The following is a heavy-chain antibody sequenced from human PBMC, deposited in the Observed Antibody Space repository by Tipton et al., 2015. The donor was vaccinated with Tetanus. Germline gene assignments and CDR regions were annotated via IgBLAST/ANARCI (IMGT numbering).Heavy chain of an antibody. D-gene: IGHD5-18*01. CDR3: ASSVGQLWF. CDR2: IYYTGST. V-gene: IGHV4-59*06. Sequence: TLSLTCTVSDGSLGTFYWTWIRQPPGRGLEWIGYIYYTGSTYYNPSLKSRVIISADTSKNQFSLKLSSVTAADTAVYYCASSVGQLWFWGQGSLVTVSS. J-gene: IGHJ4*01. CDR1: DGSLGTFY.